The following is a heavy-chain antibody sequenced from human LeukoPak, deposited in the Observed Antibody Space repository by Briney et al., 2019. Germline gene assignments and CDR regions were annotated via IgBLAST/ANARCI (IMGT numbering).Heavy chain of an antibody. CDR2: IYYSGST. CDR3: ARGVGSTSFNYYYYMDV. D-gene: IGHD2-2*01. Sequence: PLETLSLTCTVSGGSISSYYWSWIRHPPGKGLEWIGYIYYSGSTNYNPSLKSRVTISVDTSKNQFSLKLSSVTAADTAVYYCARGVGSTSFNYYYYMDVWGKGTTVTVSS. J-gene: IGHJ6*03. V-gene: IGHV4-59*01. CDR1: GGSISSYY.